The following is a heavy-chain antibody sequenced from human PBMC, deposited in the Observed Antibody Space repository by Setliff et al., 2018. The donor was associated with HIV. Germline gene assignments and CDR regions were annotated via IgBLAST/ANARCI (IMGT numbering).Heavy chain of an antibody. CDR3: VAKKSGDYPFN. J-gene: IGHJ4*02. Sequence: SETLSLTCTVSGDSVSSGSYYWSWIRQPPGKGLEWIGYIYYSGITTYNPSLKSRVTISLDTSKNQFSLKLSSVTAADTAVYYCVAKKSGDYPFNWGQGTLVTVSS. D-gene: IGHD4-17*01. CDR2: IYYSGIT. CDR1: GDSVSSGSYY. V-gene: IGHV4-61*01.